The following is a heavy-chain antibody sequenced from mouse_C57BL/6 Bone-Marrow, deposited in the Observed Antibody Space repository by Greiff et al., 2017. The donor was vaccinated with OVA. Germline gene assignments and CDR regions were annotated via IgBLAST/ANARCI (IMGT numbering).Heavy chain of an antibody. CDR3: ARDDYDRDYFDY. V-gene: IGHV1-9*01. CDR1: GYTFTGYW. J-gene: IGHJ2*01. D-gene: IGHD2-4*01. CDR2: ILPGSGSS. Sequence: VQLQQSGAELMKPGASVKLSCKATGYTFTGYWIEWVKQRPGHGLEWIGEILPGSGSSTYNEKFKGKAPFTADTSSNTVYMQLSSLTTEDSAIYYCARDDYDRDYFDYWGQGTTLTVSS.